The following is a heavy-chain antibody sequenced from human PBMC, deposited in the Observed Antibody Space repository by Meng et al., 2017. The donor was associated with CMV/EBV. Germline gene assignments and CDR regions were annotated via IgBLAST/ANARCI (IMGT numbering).Heavy chain of an antibody. CDR3: ARGPEVDYGDYVGLDY. V-gene: IGHV4-4*07. CDR2: IYTSGST. D-gene: IGHD4-17*01. J-gene: IGHJ4*02. Sequence: QVQLWGAGPGRGKPSGTLSLTCTVSGGSISSYYWSWIRQPAGKGLEWIGRIYTSGSTNYNPSLKSRVTMSVDTSKNQFSLKLSSVTAADTAVYYCARGPEVDYGDYVGLDYWGQGTLVTVSS. CDR1: GGSISSYY.